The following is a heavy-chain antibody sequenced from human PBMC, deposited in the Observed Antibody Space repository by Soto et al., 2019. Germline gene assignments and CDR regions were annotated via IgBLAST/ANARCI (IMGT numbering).Heavy chain of an antibody. Sequence: QLQLQESGPGLVKPSETLSLTCTVSGGSISSSSYYWGWIRQPPGKGLEWIGSIYYSGSTYYNPSLNSRVAISVDTSKNQFSLKLSSVTAADTAVYYCARHVGYCISTSCQSNWFDPWGQGTLVTVSS. CDR3: ARHVGYCISTSCQSNWFDP. CDR2: IYYSGST. J-gene: IGHJ5*02. V-gene: IGHV4-39*01. CDR1: GGSISSSSYY. D-gene: IGHD2-2*01.